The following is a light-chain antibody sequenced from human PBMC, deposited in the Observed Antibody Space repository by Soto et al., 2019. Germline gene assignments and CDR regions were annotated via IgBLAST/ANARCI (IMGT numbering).Light chain of an antibody. V-gene: IGLV1-40*01. CDR1: SSNIGAGYD. J-gene: IGLJ1*01. CDR2: GNS. Sequence: QSVLTQPPSVSGAPGQRVTLSGTGSSSNIGAGYDVHWYQQLPGTAPKLLIYGNSNRPSGVPDRFSGSKSGTSASLAITGLQAEDEADYYCQSYDSNLSGYVFGTGTKVTVL. CDR3: QSYDSNLSGYV.